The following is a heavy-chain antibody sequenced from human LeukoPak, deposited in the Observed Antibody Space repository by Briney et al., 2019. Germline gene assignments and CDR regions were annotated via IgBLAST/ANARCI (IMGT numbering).Heavy chain of an antibody. D-gene: IGHD3-10*01. J-gene: IGHJ3*02. CDR3: ARGFTHRMYYSQGGDAFDI. Sequence: GASVKVSCKASGYTFTSYGISWVRQAPGQGLGWMGWINPYNGNTKYPQKFQGRVTMTTDTSTSTAYMELRSLRSDDTAVYYCARGFTHRMYYSQGGDAFDIWGQGTMVTVSS. V-gene: IGHV1-18*01. CDR2: INPYNGNT. CDR1: GYTFTSYG.